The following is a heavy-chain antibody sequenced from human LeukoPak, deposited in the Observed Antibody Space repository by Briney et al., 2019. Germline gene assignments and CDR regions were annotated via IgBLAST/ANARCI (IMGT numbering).Heavy chain of an antibody. Sequence: SETLSLTCTVSGGSISSSSYYWGWIRQPPGKGLEWIGSIYYSGSTYYNPSLKSRVTISIDTSKNQFSLKLSSVTAADTAVYYCASVLRFLEWSRNYYYYMDVWGKGTTVTVSS. CDR1: GGSISSSSYY. D-gene: IGHD3-3*01. CDR3: ASVLRFLEWSRNYYYYMDV. V-gene: IGHV4-39*01. CDR2: IYYSGST. J-gene: IGHJ6*03.